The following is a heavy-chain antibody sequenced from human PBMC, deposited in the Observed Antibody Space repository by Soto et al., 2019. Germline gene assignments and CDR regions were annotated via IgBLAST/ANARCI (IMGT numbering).Heavy chain of an antibody. J-gene: IGHJ3*02. CDR1: GYTLTELS. Sequence: GASVKVSCKVSGYTLTELSMHWVRQAPGKGLEWMGGFDPEDGETIYAQKFQGRVTMTEDTSTDTAYMELSSLRSEDTAVYYCATGPPVYAMLDAFDIWGQGTMVTVS. CDR3: ATGPPVYAMLDAFDI. CDR2: FDPEDGET. V-gene: IGHV1-24*01. D-gene: IGHD2-8*01.